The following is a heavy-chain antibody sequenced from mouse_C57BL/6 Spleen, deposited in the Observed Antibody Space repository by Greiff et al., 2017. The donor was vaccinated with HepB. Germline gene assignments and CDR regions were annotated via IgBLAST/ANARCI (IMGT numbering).Heavy chain of an antibody. D-gene: IGHD2-4*01. V-gene: IGHV1-55*01. CDR2: IYPGSGST. J-gene: IGHJ1*03. Sequence: QVQLQQSGAELVKPGASVKMSCKASGYTFTGYWITWVKQRPGQGLEWIGDIYPGSGSTNYNEKFKGKATLTVDTSSSTAYMQLSSLTSEDSAVYYCARWDDCDPYWYFDVWGKGTTVTVSS. CDR3: ARWDDCDPYWYFDV. CDR1: GYTFTGYW.